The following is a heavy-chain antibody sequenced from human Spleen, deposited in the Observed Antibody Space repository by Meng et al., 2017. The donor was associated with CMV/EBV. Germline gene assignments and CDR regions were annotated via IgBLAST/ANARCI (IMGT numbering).Heavy chain of an antibody. D-gene: IGHD3-10*01. V-gene: IGHV3-30*02. J-gene: IGHJ4*02. CDR1: GFTFSSYG. CDR2: IRYDGSNK. CDR3: ARSGSGSLDY. Sequence: GESLKIYCAASGFTFSSYGMHWVRQAPGKGLEWVAFIRYDGSNKYYADSVKGRFTISRDNSKNTVYLQMNSLTAEDTAVYYCARSGSGSLDYWGQGTLVTVSS.